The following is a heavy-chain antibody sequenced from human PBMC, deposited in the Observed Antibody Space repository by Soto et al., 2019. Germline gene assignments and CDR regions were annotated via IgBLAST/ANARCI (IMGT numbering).Heavy chain of an antibody. D-gene: IGHD3-10*01. J-gene: IGHJ5*02. V-gene: IGHV1-2*04. CDR2: INPNSGGT. CDR3: ARGSPILVLLWFGDGKKITYNWFDP. Sequence: GASVKVSCKASGYTFTGYYMHWVRQAPGQGLEWMGWINPNSGGTNYAQKFQGWVTMTRDTSISTAYMELGRLRSDDTAVYYCARGSPILVLLWFGDGKKITYNWFDPWGQGTLVTVSS. CDR1: GYTFTGYY.